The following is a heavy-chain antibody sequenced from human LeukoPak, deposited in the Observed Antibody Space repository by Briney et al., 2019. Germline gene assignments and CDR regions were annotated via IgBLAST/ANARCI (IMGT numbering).Heavy chain of an antibody. CDR3: AKDIGYDFIAFDY. J-gene: IGHJ4*02. CDR1: GYTFTNYA. CDR2: ISAYNGNT. Sequence: ASVKVSCKASGYTFTNYAISWVRQAPGQGLEWVGWISAYNGNTNYAQKLQGRVTMTTDTSTSTAYMDLRSLRSDDTALYYCAKDIGYDFIAFDYWGQGTLVTVSS. V-gene: IGHV1-18*01. D-gene: IGHD5-12*01.